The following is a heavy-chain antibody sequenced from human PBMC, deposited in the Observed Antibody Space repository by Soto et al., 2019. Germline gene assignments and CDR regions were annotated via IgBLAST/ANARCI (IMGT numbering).Heavy chain of an antibody. Sequence: QVLMQESGPGLVKPSETLSLTCTVSGASVSSGNHYWSWIRQPPGKRLEWIGFIYNGVITNYSPSLKSRVPIPADTPRNQFSLKVSSVTAADTPVYDCARGWDANSWGQGALLTVSS. V-gene: IGHV4-61*01. CDR2: IYNGVIT. J-gene: IGHJ4*02. CDR3: ARGWDANS. CDR1: GASVSSGNHY. D-gene: IGHD6-19*01.